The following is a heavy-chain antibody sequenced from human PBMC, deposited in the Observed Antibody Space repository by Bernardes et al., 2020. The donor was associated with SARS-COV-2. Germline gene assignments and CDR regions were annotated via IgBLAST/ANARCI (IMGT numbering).Heavy chain of an antibody. V-gene: IGHV3-74*01. Sequence: GGSLRLSCAASGFTVSAYWMHWVRQVPGEGLVWVSRINEDGSIINYAESVKGRFTISRDIAGNMVYLQMSSLRAEDTAVYYCARDFGGESDYWGQGTLVTVSS. CDR3: ARDFGGESDY. J-gene: IGHJ4*02. CDR2: INEDGSII. CDR1: GFTVSAYW. D-gene: IGHD2-21*01.